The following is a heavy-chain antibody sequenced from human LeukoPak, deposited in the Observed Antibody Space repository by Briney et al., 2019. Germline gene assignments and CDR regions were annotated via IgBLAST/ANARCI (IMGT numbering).Heavy chain of an antibody. CDR1: GGSISSYY. J-gene: IGHJ3*02. CDR2: IYYSGST. Sequence: SETLSLTCTASGGSISSYYWSWIRQPPGKGLEWIGYIYYSGSTNYNPSLKSRVTISVDTSKNQFSLKLSSVTAADTAVYYCAREKAHYDILTGYYYAFDIWGQGTMVTVSS. V-gene: IGHV4-59*01. CDR3: AREKAHYDILTGYYYAFDI. D-gene: IGHD3-9*01.